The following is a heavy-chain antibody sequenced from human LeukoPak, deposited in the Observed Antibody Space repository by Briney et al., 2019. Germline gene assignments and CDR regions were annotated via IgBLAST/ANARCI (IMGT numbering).Heavy chain of an antibody. CDR3: ARRASRSGGWHFFDY. Sequence: PGGSLRLSCAASGFTFSSYSMNWVRQAPGEGLEWVSYIYSSSSPTYYADSVKGRFTISRDNAKKSLYLQMNSLRDEDTAVYFCARRASRSGGWHFFDYWGQGTLVTVSS. D-gene: IGHD6-19*01. J-gene: IGHJ4*02. CDR2: IYSSSSPT. CDR1: GFTFSSYS. V-gene: IGHV3-48*02.